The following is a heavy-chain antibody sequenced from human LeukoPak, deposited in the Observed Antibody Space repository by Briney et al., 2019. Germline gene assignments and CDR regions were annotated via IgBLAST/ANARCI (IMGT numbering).Heavy chain of an antibody. CDR1: GYTFTGYY. CDR3: ARYYYDSSGSFHY. CDR2: INPNSGDT. J-gene: IGHJ4*02. Sequence: ASVNVSCKASGYTFTGYYMHWVRQAPGQGLEWMGWINPNSGDTNYAQKFQGRVTMTRDTSISTAYMELSRLRSDDTAVYYCARYYYDSSGSFHYWGQGNLVTVSS. D-gene: IGHD3-22*01. V-gene: IGHV1-2*02.